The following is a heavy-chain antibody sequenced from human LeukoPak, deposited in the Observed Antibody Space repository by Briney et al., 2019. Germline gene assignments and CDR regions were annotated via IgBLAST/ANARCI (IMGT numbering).Heavy chain of an antibody. Sequence: ASVKVSCKASGYTFIRNGISWVRQAPGQGLEWMGWISPYNENRKYLQKLQGRVTLSTDTSTSTAYMELRSLTSDDTAVYYCARAVQLERPPPLIGYYYMDVWGKGTTVTVSS. V-gene: IGHV1-18*01. D-gene: IGHD1-1*01. J-gene: IGHJ6*03. CDR1: GYTFIRNG. CDR2: ISPYNENR. CDR3: ARAVQLERPPPLIGYYYMDV.